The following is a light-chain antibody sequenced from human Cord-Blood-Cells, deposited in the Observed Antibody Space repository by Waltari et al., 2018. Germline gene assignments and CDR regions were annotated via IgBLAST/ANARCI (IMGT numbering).Light chain of an antibody. CDR1: SSNIGSNT. V-gene: IGLV1-44*01. Sequence: QSVLTQPPSASGTPGQRVTICCSGSSSNIGSNTVNWYQQLPGTAPKHRIYSNNRRPSGVLDLCVGSKSGTSSSLAISRHQAADEADYYCAAWDDSLNGPVFGGGTKLTVL. CDR3: AAWDDSLNGPV. J-gene: IGLJ3*02. CDR2: SNN.